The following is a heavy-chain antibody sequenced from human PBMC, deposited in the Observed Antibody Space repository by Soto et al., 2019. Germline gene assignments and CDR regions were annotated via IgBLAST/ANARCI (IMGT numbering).Heavy chain of an antibody. V-gene: IGHV3-23*01. CDR1: GFTFSSCV. Sequence: EVQLLESGGGLVQPGGSLRLSCAASGFTFSSCVMSWVRQAPGKGLEWVSAISASGGSTYYADSVKGRFTISRDNSKNTLYLQMNSLRAEDRALYYGAPRPGYSSRYYGDDYGGQGTLVTVSS. CDR3: APRPGYSSRYYGDDY. D-gene: IGHD6-13*01. J-gene: IGHJ4*02. CDR2: ISASGGST.